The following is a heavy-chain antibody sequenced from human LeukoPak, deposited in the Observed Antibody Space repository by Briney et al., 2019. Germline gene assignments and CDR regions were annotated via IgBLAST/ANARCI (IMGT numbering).Heavy chain of an antibody. Sequence: GGSLRLSCAASGFTFSSYSMNWVRQAPGKGLEWVSSISSSSSYIYYADSVKGQFTISRDNAKNSLHLQMNSLRAEDTAVYYCAREEKYYDSSGYRSWCFDYWGQGTLVTVSS. CDR1: GFTFSSYS. D-gene: IGHD3-22*01. CDR3: AREEKYYDSSGYRSWCFDY. V-gene: IGHV3-21*01. J-gene: IGHJ4*02. CDR2: ISSSSSYI.